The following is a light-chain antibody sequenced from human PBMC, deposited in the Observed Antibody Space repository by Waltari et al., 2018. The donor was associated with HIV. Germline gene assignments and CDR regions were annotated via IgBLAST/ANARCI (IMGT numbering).Light chain of an antibody. CDR1: NIGTKS. CDR3: HVWDGAREHWV. Sequence: SYVLTQPPSVSVAPGQTAKISCGGKNIGTKSVHWYQQKPGQAPVLVGFDNAARPSRIPKRFSCSKSGNTATLTITRVGAGDYAHYYSHVWDGAREHWVFGGGTNHTVL. V-gene: IGLV3-21*02. J-gene: IGLJ3*02. CDR2: DNA.